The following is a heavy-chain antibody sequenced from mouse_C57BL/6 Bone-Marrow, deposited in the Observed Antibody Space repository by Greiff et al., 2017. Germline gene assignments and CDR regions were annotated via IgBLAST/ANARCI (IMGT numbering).Heavy chain of an antibody. V-gene: IGHV1-63*01. D-gene: IGHD1-1*01. CDR3: ARRYYGSSYDYAMDY. CDR2: IYPGGGYT. Sequence: VQLQQSGAELVRPGTSVKMSCKASGYTFTNYWIGWAKQRPGHGLEWIGDIYPGGGYTNYNEKFKGKATLTADKSSSTAYMQFSSLTSEDSAIYYCARRYYGSSYDYAMDYWGQGTSVTVSS. CDR1: GYTFTNYW. J-gene: IGHJ4*01.